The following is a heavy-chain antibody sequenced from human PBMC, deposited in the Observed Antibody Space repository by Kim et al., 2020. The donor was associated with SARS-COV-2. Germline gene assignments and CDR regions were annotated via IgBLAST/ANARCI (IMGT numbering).Heavy chain of an antibody. Sequence: SETLSLTCTVSGGSISSSSYYWGWIRQPPGKGLEWIGSIYYSGSTYYNPSLKSRVTISVDTSKNQFSLKLSSVTAADTAVYYCARRFGHIAVDIRSYYYYGMDVWGQGTTVTVSS. D-gene: IGHD6-19*01. V-gene: IGHV4-39*01. CDR3: ARRFGHIAVDIRSYYYYGMDV. CDR1: GGSISSSSYY. J-gene: IGHJ6*02. CDR2: IYYSGST.